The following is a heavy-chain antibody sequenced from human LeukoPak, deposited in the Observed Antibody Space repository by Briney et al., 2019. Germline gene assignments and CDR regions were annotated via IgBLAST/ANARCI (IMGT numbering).Heavy chain of an antibody. CDR1: GLTFSTYA. J-gene: IGHJ4*02. CDR3: AKRSKVRGLYYFDF. D-gene: IGHD4/OR15-4a*01. CDR2: ISYTGGST. V-gene: IGHV3-23*01. Sequence: GASLRLSCSGSGLTFSTYAMNWVRQAPGKGLEWVSEISYTGGSTYYADSVKGRFIISRDNSKNTVYLQMNSLGAEDAAISYCAKRSKVRGLYYFDFWGQGTMVTVSS.